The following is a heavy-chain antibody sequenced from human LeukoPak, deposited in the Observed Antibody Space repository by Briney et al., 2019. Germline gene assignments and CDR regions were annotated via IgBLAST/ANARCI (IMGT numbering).Heavy chain of an antibody. D-gene: IGHD2-21*01. CDR2: MNPKSGYS. CDR3: AKGGDWEQELAGYYDY. J-gene: IGHJ4*02. Sequence: ASVKVSCKASGYTFTSYDINWVRQATGQGLEWMGWMNPKSGYSGYAQKFQGRVSITRNTSINTAYLELSRLTSEDTAVYYCAKGGDWEQELAGYYDYWGPGTLVTVSS. V-gene: IGHV1-8*01. CDR1: GYTFTSYD.